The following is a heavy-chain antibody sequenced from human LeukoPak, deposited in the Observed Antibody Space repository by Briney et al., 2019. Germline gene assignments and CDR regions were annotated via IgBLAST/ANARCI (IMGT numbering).Heavy chain of an antibody. CDR3: ARGSEMVRGARHYDWLDP. CDR1: GGSVSGYY. CDR2: INHSGTT. V-gene: IGHV4-34*01. Sequence: SETLSLTCAVYGGSVSGYYWSWIRQPPGKGLEWIGEINHSGTTNYKSSFKSRVTISVDMSKNQISLKLSSVTAADTALYYCARGSEMVRGARHYDWLDPWGLGSLATVSS. D-gene: IGHD3-10*01. J-gene: IGHJ5*02.